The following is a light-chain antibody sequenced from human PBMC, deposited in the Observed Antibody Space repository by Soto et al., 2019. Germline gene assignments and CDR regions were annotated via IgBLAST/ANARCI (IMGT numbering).Light chain of an antibody. Sequence: EIVLTQSPGTLSLSPGERATLSCRASQSVSSSYLAWYQRKPGQAPRLLIYGASSRATGIPDRFSGSGSGTDFTLTISRLEPEDFAVYYCQQYGSSTEYTFGQGTKLEIK. CDR1: QSVSSSY. CDR3: QQYGSSTEYT. V-gene: IGKV3-20*01. CDR2: GAS. J-gene: IGKJ2*01.